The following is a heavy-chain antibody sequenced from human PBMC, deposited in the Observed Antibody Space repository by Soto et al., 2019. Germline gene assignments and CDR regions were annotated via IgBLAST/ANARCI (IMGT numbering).Heavy chain of an antibody. Sequence: ASVKVSFKASGYLFTAYSMHWLRLAPGQGLEWMGVVNPSGGSTKYAQNFQGRVTMTRDTSTTTIYMELSSLRSDDTAIYYCAREGNCSGGTCYSEYFHRWGQGTLVTVSS. CDR2: VNPSGGST. CDR3: AREGNCSGGTCYSEYFHR. D-gene: IGHD2-15*01. J-gene: IGHJ1*01. V-gene: IGHV1-46*01. CDR1: GYLFTAYS.